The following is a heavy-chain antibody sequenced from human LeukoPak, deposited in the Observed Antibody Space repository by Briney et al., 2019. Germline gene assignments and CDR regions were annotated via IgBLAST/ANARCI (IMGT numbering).Heavy chain of an antibody. Sequence: PGGSLRLSCAASGFSFRNYWMGWVRQAPGKGLEWVAHTKQDGSAEYYADSVRGRSSTSRDNANNLLYLQMNSRRGEDTAVYYCARGGGLHTNLDYWGQGTLVTVSS. J-gene: IGHJ4*02. D-gene: IGHD2-15*01. CDR3: ARGGGLHTNLDY. CDR1: GFSFRNYW. V-gene: IGHV3-7*01. CDR2: TKQDGSAE.